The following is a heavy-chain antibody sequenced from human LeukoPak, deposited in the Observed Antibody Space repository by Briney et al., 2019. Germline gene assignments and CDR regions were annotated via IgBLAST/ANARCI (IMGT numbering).Heavy chain of an antibody. V-gene: IGHV1-2*02. D-gene: IGHD1-26*01. CDR2: INPNSGGT. CDR1: GYTFTSYY. CDR3: ARDSGSYSAAEYFQH. Sequence: ASVKVSCKASGYTFTSYYMHWVRQAPGQGLEWMGWINPNSGGTNYAQKFQGRVTMTRDTSISTAYMELSRLRSDDMAVYYCARDSGSYSAAEYFQHWGQGTLVTVSS. J-gene: IGHJ1*01.